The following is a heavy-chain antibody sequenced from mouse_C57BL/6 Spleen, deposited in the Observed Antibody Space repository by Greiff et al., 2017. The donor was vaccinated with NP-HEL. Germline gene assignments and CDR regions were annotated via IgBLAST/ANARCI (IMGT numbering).Heavy chain of an antibody. CDR1: GYTFTSYW. V-gene: IGHV1-52*01. Sequence: QVQLQQPGAELVRPGSSVKLSCKASGYTFTSYWMHWVKQRPIQGLEWIGNIDPSDSETHYNQKFKDKATLTVDKSSSTAYMQLSSLTSEDSAVYYCARDGDYYGSEFAYWGQGTLVTVSA. D-gene: IGHD1-1*01. CDR2: IDPSDSET. J-gene: IGHJ3*01. CDR3: ARDGDYYGSEFAY.